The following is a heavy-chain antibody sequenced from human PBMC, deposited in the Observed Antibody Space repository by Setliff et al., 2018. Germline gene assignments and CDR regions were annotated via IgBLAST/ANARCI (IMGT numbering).Heavy chain of an antibody. CDR1: GGSISSYY. CDR3: ARSFSRSEKFLLDY. J-gene: IGHJ4*02. CDR2: IYIGGSA. Sequence: SETLSLTCTVSGGSISSYYWSWIRQPAGKGLEWIGHIYIGGSANYNPSLKSRVTISMDTSKNQFSLKVNSVTAADTAVYYCARSFSRSEKFLLDYWGQGALVTVSS. D-gene: IGHD2-15*01. V-gene: IGHV4-4*07.